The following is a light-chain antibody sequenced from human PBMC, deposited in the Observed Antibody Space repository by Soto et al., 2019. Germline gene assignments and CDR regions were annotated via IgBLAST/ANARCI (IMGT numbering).Light chain of an antibody. V-gene: IGLV1-40*01. J-gene: IGLJ1*01. CDR1: SSNIGAGYD. CDR3: QSYDSSLSGYV. CDR2: GNT. Sequence: QSVLTQPPSVSGAPWQRVTISCTGSSSNIGAGYDVHWYQHLPGTAPKLLIYGNTNQPSGVPDRFSGSKSGTSASLAITGLQAEDEADYYCQSYDSSLSGYVFGTGTKLTVL.